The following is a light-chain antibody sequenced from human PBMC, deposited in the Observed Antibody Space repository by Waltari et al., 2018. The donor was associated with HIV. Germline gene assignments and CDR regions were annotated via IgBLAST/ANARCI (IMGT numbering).Light chain of an antibody. CDR1: TTLGKA. CDR2: AAS. V-gene: IGKV1-39*01. J-gene: IGKJ3*01. Sequence: IRLSQSPSSLSASVGDRVLITCRSNTTLGKALNWYHFGPGRAPKLLIYAASNVQSGVPSRFSASGSGTEFNLRISGLQSGDFGSYICQEGSGHRAFGLGT. CDR3: QEGSGHRA.